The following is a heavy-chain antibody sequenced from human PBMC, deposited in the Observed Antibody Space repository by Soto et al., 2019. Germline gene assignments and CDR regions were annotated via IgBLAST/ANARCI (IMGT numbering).Heavy chain of an antibody. V-gene: IGHV3-21*01. CDR1: ECKFRSFT. D-gene: IGHD6-13*01. J-gene: IGHJ5*02. CDR3: TRDASRDSSARGWFDP. Sequence: PGGPQRHPWTASECKFRSFTMNRIRQNPGKGLEWVSTISSNSAYIYYTDALRGRFTISRDNAKNSLHLQMNSLRAEDTAVYYCTRDASRDSSARGWFDPWGPGTLVTVS. CDR2: ISSNSAYI.